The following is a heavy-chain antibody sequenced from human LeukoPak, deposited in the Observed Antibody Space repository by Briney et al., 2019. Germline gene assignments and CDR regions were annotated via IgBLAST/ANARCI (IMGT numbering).Heavy chain of an antibody. CDR2: IYYSGST. V-gene: IGHV4-59*01. D-gene: IGHD2-2*01. Sequence: SETLSLTCTVSGGSLGSYYWSWIRQPPGKGLEWIGYIYYSGSTNYNPSLKSRVTISVDTSKNQFSLKLSSVTAADTAVYYCARDRDYCSSTSCYYYYGMDVWGQGTTVTVSS. CDR3: ARDRDYCSSTSCYYYYGMDV. J-gene: IGHJ6*02. CDR1: GGSLGSYY.